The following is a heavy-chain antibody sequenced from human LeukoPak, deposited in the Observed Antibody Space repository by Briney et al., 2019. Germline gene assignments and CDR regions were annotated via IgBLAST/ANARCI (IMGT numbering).Heavy chain of an antibody. CDR2: ISGSGGST. CDR1: GFTFSCYA. CDR3: AKDGTYDYVWGSYRREGAFDY. D-gene: IGHD3-16*02. V-gene: IGHV3-23*01. Sequence: GGSLRLSCAASGFTFSCYAMSWVRQAPGKGLEWVSAISGSGGSTYYADSVKGRFTISRDNSKNTLYLQMNSLRAEDTAVYYCAKDGTYDYVWGSYRREGAFDYWGQGTLVTVSS. J-gene: IGHJ4*02.